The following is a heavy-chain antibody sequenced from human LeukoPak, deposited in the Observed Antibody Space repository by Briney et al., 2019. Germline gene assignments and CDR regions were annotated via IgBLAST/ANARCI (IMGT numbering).Heavy chain of an antibody. Sequence: ASVKVSCKASGGTFSSYTISWVRQAPGQGLEWMGGIIPISGTANYAQKFQGRVTITADKSTSTAYMELSSLRSEDTAVYYCARNYGDYGYFDYWGRGTLVTVSS. CDR3: ARNYGDYGYFDY. CDR2: IIPISGTA. D-gene: IGHD4-17*01. J-gene: IGHJ4*02. V-gene: IGHV1-69*06. CDR1: GGTFSSYT.